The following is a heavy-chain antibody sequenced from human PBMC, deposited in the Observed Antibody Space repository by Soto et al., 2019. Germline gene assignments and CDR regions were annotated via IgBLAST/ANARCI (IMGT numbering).Heavy chain of an antibody. D-gene: IGHD4-17*01. J-gene: IGHJ4*02. V-gene: IGHV4-34*01. CDR3: ARGLTTVTTVRYFDY. Sequence: TSETLSLTCAVYGGSFSGYYWSWIRQPPGKGLEWIGEINHSGSTNYNPSLKSRVTISVDTSKNQFSLKLSSVTAADTAVYYCARGLTTVTTVRYFDYWGQGALVTSPQ. CDR2: INHSGST. CDR1: GGSFSGYY.